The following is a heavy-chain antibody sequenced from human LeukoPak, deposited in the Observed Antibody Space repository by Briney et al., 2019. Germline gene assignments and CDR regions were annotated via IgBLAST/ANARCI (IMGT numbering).Heavy chain of an antibody. Sequence: GASVKVSCKASGYTFTSYGISWVRQAPGQGLEWMGWISAYNGNTNYAQKLQGRVTITADESTSTAYMELSSLRSEDTAVYYCARAASRQQQPDDAFDIWGQGTMVTVSS. V-gene: IGHV1-18*01. CDR2: ISAYNGNT. D-gene: IGHD6-13*01. CDR1: GYTFTSYG. J-gene: IGHJ3*02. CDR3: ARAASRQQQPDDAFDI.